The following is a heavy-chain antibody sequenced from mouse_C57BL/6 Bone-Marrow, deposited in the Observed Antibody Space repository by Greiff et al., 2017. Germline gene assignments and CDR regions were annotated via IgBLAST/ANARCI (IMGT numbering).Heavy chain of an antibody. CDR3: ARHLDVARDY. CDR2: ISNLAYSS. J-gene: IGHJ4*01. V-gene: IGHV5-15*04. Sequence: EVKVEESGGGLVQPGGSLKLSCAASGFTFSDYGMAWVRQAPRKGPEWVAFISNLAYSSYYADTVTGRFTISSENAKNTLYLEMSSLRSEDTAMYYCARHLDVARDYWGRGTSVTVSS. CDR1: GFTFSDYG.